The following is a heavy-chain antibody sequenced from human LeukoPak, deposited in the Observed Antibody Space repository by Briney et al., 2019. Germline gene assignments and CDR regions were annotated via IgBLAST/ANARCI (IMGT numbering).Heavy chain of an antibody. D-gene: IGHD6-19*01. Sequence: GRSLRLSCAASGFTFSSYGMHWVRQAPGKGLEWVAVIWYDGSNKYYADSVKGRFTISRDNSKNTLYLQMNSLRAEDTAVYYCARDRVAVAGAVVDYYYYGMDVWGQGTTVTVSS. CDR1: GFTFSSYG. CDR3: ARDRVAVAGAVVDYYYYGMDV. CDR2: IWYDGSNK. V-gene: IGHV3-33*01. J-gene: IGHJ6*02.